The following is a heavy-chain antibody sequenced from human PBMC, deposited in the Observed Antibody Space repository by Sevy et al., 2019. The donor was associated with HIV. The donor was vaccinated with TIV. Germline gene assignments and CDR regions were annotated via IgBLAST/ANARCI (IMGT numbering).Heavy chain of an antibody. Sequence: QGGSLRLSCAASGFTFSSYWMSWVRQAPGKGLEWMANIKQDGSEKYYVDSVKGRFTISRDNAKNSLYLQMNSLRAEDTAVYYCARLPSSGWDDPFDYWGQGTLVTISS. J-gene: IGHJ4*02. CDR1: GFTFSSYW. D-gene: IGHD6-19*01. CDR2: IKQDGSEK. CDR3: ARLPSSGWDDPFDY. V-gene: IGHV3-7*03.